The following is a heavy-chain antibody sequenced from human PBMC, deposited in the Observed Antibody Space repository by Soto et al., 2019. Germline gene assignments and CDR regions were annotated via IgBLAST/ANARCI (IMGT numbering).Heavy chain of an antibody. D-gene: IGHD5-18*01. CDR3: ARGIQLWSDYYYYYMDV. J-gene: IGHJ6*03. Sequence: SQTLSLTCAISGDSFSSNSAAWNWIRQSPSRGLEWLGRTYYRSKWYNDYAVSVKSRITINPDTSKNQFSLQLNSVTPEDTAVYYCARGIQLWSDYYYYYMDVWGKGTTVTVSS. CDR1: GDSFSSNSAA. CDR2: TYYRSKWYN. V-gene: IGHV6-1*01.